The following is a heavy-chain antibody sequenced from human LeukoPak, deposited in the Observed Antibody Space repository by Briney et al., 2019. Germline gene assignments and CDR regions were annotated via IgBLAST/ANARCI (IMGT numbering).Heavy chain of an antibody. CDR1: GGSISSTSYY. J-gene: IGHJ1*01. V-gene: IGHV4-39*01. CDR3: TVLQYCVKNSGYYHAEWFQH. Sequence: NSSETLSLTCTVSGGSISSTSYYWGWIRQPPGKGLEWIGSIYYSGSAYYNPSLRNRTTLSVDTSKNRFSPKLYAVTAADRAVYYGTVLQYCVKNSGYYHAEWFQHWGQGTLVTVSS. D-gene: IGHD3-22*01. CDR2: IYYSGSA.